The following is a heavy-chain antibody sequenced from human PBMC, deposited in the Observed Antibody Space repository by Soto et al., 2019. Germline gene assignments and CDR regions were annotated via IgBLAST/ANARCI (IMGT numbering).Heavy chain of an antibody. D-gene: IGHD3-3*01. CDR3: ARQGGSIGGCFGRKFDS. CDR1: VCSFGDHG. CDR2: HSSGGTTT. V-gene: IGHV3-23*01. J-gene: IGHJ4*02. Sequence: WGPMRLSSTASVCSFGDHGMSWVRKATGTGLEWVSSHSSGGTTTFYTASVEGRFTIARDKSKNTLYLQMRSRRADDSDLYYCARQGGSIGGCFGRKFDSWGQGTQVTDS.